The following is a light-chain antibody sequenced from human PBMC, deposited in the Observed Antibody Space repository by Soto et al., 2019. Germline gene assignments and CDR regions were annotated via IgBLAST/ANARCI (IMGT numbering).Light chain of an antibody. Sequence: QSALTQPASVSGSPGQSITISCTGTSSDVGGYNYVSWYQQHPGKAPKLMIYEVSNRPSGVSNRFSGSKSGNTASLTISGLQAEDEADYYCSSYTSSKVGVVFGGGTKVTVL. CDR3: SSYTSSKVGVV. CDR1: SSDVGGYNY. V-gene: IGLV2-14*01. J-gene: IGLJ2*01. CDR2: EVS.